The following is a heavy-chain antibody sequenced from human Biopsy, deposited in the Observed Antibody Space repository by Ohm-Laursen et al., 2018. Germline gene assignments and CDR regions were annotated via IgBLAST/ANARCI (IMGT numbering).Heavy chain of an antibody. CDR3: ARDYDTSGYYYVS. CDR1: GGSISNNNYY. D-gene: IGHD3-22*01. J-gene: IGHJ5*02. V-gene: IGHV4-39*02. CDR2: IFYRGST. Sequence: GTLSLTCTVSGGSISNNNYYWGWIRQPPGKGLEWIGSIFYRGSTHYKPSLKSRVNISVDTSKNHFSLKLTSVTAADTAVYYCARDYDTSGYYYVSWGQGTLVTVSS.